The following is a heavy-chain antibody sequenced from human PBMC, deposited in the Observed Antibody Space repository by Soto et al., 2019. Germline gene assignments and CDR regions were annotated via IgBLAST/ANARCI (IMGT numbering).Heavy chain of an antibody. D-gene: IGHD3-10*01. CDR1: GFTFNNYA. CDR3: EKGRGGSGSLTPRVDF. Sequence: EVQLLESGGGLVQPGGSLRLSCAASGFTFNNYAMTWVRQAPGKGLEWVSAISGGGDTTSYADSVKGRFTVSRDGSNNTLYLQMSSLRAEDTALYYCEKGRGGSGSLTPRVDFWGQGTLVTVSS. CDR2: ISGGGDTT. J-gene: IGHJ4*02. V-gene: IGHV3-23*01.